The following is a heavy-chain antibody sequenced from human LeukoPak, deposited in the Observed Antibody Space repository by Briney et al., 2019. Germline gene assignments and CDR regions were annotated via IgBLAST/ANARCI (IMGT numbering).Heavy chain of an antibody. D-gene: IGHD2-15*01. CDR2: IRSKAGGGTP. V-gene: IGHV3-15*07. J-gene: IGHJ4*02. Sequence: GGSLRLSCAASGFSFSDAWMNWVRQAPGKGLEWVGHIRSKAGGGTPDYIAPVKGRFTISRDDSKDTLYLQMNSLNTVDTAMYYCTTRSPARYCSDGACYSSADYWGQGTLVTVSS. CDR1: GFSFSDAW. CDR3: TTRSPARYCSDGACYSSADY.